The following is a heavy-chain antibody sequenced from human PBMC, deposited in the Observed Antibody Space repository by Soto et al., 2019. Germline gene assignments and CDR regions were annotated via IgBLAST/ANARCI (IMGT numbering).Heavy chain of an antibody. CDR3: ARRYSSSFDY. CDR2: VNHGGTS. J-gene: IGHJ4*02. CDR1: GGSFSGYY. V-gene: IGHV4-34*01. D-gene: IGHD6-13*01. Sequence: SETLSLTCAVHGGSFSGYYWDWIRQPPGKGLEWIGEVNHGGTSNYNPSLKSRAIISVDTSKNQFSLKLSSVTAADTAVYYCARRYSSSFDYWGQGTLVTVSS.